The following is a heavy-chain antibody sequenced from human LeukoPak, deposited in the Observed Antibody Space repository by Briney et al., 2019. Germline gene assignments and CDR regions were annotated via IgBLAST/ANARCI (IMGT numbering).Heavy chain of an antibody. Sequence: ASVKVSCKASGYTFTSYDINWVRQATGQGLXXXXXXXXNSGNTGYAQKFQGRVTMTRNTSISTAYMELSSLRSEDTAVYYCARGAYYYDSSGFKFDYWGQGTLVTVSS. V-gene: IGHV1-8*01. CDR2: XXXNSGNT. CDR1: GYTFTSYD. J-gene: IGHJ4*02. D-gene: IGHD3-22*01. CDR3: ARGAYYYDSSGFKFDY.